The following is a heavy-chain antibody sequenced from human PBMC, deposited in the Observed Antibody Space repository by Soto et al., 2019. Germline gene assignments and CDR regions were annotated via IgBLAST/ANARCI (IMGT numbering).Heavy chain of an antibody. CDR3: VGGIGYWALGDY. Sequence: QVQLVESGGGVIQPGKSLRLSCSASGFAFSTYAMHWVRQAPGKGLEWVAVIWADGSRQFYADSVKGRFTVSRDNSQKTLFLQMNSLRVDDTALYYCVGGIGYWALGDYWGHGTLVTVSS. CDR2: IWADGSRQ. CDR1: GFAFSTYA. D-gene: IGHD3-3*01. J-gene: IGHJ4*01. V-gene: IGHV3-33*08.